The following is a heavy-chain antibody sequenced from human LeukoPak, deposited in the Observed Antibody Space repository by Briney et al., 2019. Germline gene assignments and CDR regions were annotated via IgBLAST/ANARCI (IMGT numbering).Heavy chain of an antibody. V-gene: IGHV4-4*07. CDR3: ARSSNYASDI. Sequence: PSETLSLTCTVSGHSMSSFNWIWIRQPAGKGLEWIGHMYITGDTYYNPSLESRVSLSIDTSKNQFSLKLTSVTAADTAVYYCARSSNYASDIWGQGTMVSVSS. J-gene: IGHJ3*02. CDR2: MYITGDT. CDR1: GHSMSSFN. D-gene: IGHD2-2*01.